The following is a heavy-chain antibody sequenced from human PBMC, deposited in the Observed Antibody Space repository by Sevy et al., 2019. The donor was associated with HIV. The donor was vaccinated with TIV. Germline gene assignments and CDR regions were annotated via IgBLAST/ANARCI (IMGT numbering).Heavy chain of an antibody. CDR2: INPNSGGT. Sequence: ASLKVSCKASGYTFTGYYMHRVRQAPGQGLEWMGWINPNSGGTNYAQKFQGRVTMTRDTSISTAYMELSRLTSDDTAVYYCARTVHIRDFFFDYWGQGTLVTVSS. V-gene: IGHV1-2*02. D-gene: IGHD1-20*01. CDR3: ARTVHIRDFFFDY. CDR1: GYTFTGYY. J-gene: IGHJ4*02.